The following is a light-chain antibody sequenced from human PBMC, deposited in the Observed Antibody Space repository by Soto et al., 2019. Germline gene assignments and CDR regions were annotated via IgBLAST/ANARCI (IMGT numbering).Light chain of an antibody. V-gene: IGLV2-14*01. CDR3: AAWDDSLHGVV. J-gene: IGLJ2*01. Sequence: QLVLTQPASVSGSPGQSITISCTGTSRDVGGYNYVSWHQQHPGKAPKVIITEVSNRPSGVSNRFSGSKSGNTASLTISGLQAEDEADYYCAAWDDSLHGVVFGGGTKLTVL. CDR1: SRDVGGYNY. CDR2: EVS.